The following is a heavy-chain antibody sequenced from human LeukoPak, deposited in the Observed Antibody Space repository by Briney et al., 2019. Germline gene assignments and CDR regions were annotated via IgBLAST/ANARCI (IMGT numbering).Heavy chain of an antibody. V-gene: IGHV1-2*04. D-gene: IGHD1-1*01. CDR3: AREGSNWNDECFDY. Sequence: ASVKVSCKASGYTFTGYYMHWVRQAPGQGLEWMGWINPNSGGTNYAQKFQGWVTMTRDTSISTAYMELSRLRSDDTAVYYCAREGSNWNDECFDYWGQGTLVTVSS. CDR2: INPNSGGT. J-gene: IGHJ4*02. CDR1: GYTFTGYY.